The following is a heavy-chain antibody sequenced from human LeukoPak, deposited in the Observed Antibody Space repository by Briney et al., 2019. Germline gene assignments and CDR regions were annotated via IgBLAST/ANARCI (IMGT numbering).Heavy chain of an antibody. D-gene: IGHD3-10*01. CDR3: ARVYAGSYPTSTNWFDP. CDR2: IYYSGST. Sequence: SETLSLTCTVSGGSISSGGYYWSWIRLHPGKGLEWIGYIYYSGSTYYNPSLKSRVTISVDTSKNQFSLKLSSVTAADTAVYYCARVYAGSYPTSTNWFDPWGQGTLVTVSS. J-gene: IGHJ5*02. CDR1: GGSISSGGYY. V-gene: IGHV4-31*03.